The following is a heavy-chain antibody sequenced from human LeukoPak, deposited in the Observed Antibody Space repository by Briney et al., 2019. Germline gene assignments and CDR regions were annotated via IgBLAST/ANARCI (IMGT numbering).Heavy chain of an antibody. Sequence: GSLRLSCAASAFTFSDYYMSWIRQAPGKGLEWVSYISYSGATIYYADSVKGRFTVSRDNAKNSLYLQMNSLRAEDTAVYYCPRAGIAAAGTRIGYYYGMDVWGQGTTVTVSS. D-gene: IGHD6-13*01. CDR1: AFTFSDYY. J-gene: IGHJ6*02. V-gene: IGHV3-11*01. CDR2: ISYSGATI. CDR3: PRAGIAAAGTRIGYYYGMDV.